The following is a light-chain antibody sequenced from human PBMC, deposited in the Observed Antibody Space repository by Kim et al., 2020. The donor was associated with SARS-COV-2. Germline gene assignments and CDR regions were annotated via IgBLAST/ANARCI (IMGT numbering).Light chain of an antibody. CDR1: SLRRYY. CDR2: GKN. J-gene: IGLJ2*01. CDR3: KSRDSSGKVV. Sequence: SSELTQDPDVSVALGQTVRITCQGDSLRRYYASWYQQKSGQAPVLVIYGKNNRPSGIPDRFSGSSSGNTASLTITGAQAEEEADYYCKSRDSSGKVVFGGGTKLTVL. V-gene: IGLV3-19*01.